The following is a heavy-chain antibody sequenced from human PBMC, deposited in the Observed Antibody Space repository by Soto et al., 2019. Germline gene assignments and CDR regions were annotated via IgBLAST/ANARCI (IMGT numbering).Heavy chain of an antibody. CDR3: ARDLSITGTTTLDP. V-gene: IGHV1-18*01. CDR1: GYTFTSYG. CDR2: ISAYNGNT. Sequence: ASVKVSCKASGYTFTSYGISWVRQAPGQGLEWMGWISAYNGNTNYAQKLQGRVTMTTDTSTSTAYMELRSLRSDDTAVYYCARDLSITGTTTLDPWGQGTLVTVSS. J-gene: IGHJ5*02. D-gene: IGHD1-20*01.